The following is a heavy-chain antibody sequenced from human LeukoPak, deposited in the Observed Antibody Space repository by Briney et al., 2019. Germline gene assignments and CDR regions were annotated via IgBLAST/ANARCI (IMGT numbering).Heavy chain of an antibody. CDR1: GFIFSSYA. CDR2: ISGSGGTT. J-gene: IGHJ4*02. D-gene: IGHD2-15*01. Sequence: GGSLRLSRAASGFIFSSYAMSWVRQAPGKGLEWVSAISGSGGTTYYADSVKGRFTISRDNSKNTLYLQMSSLRAEDTAVYYCAKGSPQGVVVVATTLYFDYWGQGTLVTVSS. CDR3: AKGSPQGVVVVATTLYFDY. V-gene: IGHV3-23*01.